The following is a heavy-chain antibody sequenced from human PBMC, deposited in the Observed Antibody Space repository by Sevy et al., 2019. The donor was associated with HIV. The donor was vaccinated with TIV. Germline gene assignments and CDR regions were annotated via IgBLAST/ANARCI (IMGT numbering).Heavy chain of an antibody. CDR3: ARDLEFYDYGDYGPAFMPDY. CDR2: MWFDGSNT. J-gene: IGHJ4*02. CDR1: GFNFSVSA. D-gene: IGHD4-17*01. Sequence: GGSLRLSCAVSGFNFSVSAMHWVRQAPGKGLEWVAVMWFDGSNTYYADSVKGRFTISRDIAKNTLHLQMNSLRAEDTAVYYCARDLEFYDYGDYGPAFMPDYWGQGTLVTVSS. V-gene: IGHV3-33*08.